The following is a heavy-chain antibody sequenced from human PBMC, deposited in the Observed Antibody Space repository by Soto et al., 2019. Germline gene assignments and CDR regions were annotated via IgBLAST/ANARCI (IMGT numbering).Heavy chain of an antibody. J-gene: IGHJ4*02. CDR1: GGSISDYQ. D-gene: IGHD3-16*01. CDR2: IYYSGRT. V-gene: IGHV4-59*01. Sequence: QVQLQESGPGLVKPSETLSLTCSISGGSISDYQWNWIRQPPEKGLEWSGYIYYSGRTNYNPSLKSRLTISLDTSTRQFSLRLRSVTAADTVVYYCARMRSLGEISPYLDYWGQGALVTVSS. CDR3: ARMRSLGEISPYLDY.